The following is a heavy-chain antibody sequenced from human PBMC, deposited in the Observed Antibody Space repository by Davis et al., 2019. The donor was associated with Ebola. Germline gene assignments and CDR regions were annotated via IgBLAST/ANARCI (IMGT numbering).Heavy chain of an antibody. J-gene: IGHJ4*02. V-gene: IGHV4-39*01. CDR1: GGSISSSSYY. Sequence: MPSETLSLTCTVSGGSISSSSYYWGWIRQPPGKGLEWIGSIYYSGSTYYNPSLKSRVTISVDTSKNQFSLKLSSVTAADTAVYYCARHYSSGWDYFDYWGQGTLVTVSS. D-gene: IGHD6-19*01. CDR2: IYYSGST. CDR3: ARHYSSGWDYFDY.